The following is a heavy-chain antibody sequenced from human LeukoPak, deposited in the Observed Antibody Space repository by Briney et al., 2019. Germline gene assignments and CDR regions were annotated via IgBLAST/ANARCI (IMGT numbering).Heavy chain of an antibody. Sequence: PSETLSLTCTVSGGSISSSSYYWGWIRQPPGKGLEWIGRIYYGGSTYYNPSLKRRVTISVDTSKNQFSLKLSSVTAADTAVYYSARQGEPSSSWLIDYYYYYYMDVWGKGTTVTVSS. J-gene: IGHJ6*03. CDR1: GGSISSSSYY. CDR2: IYYGGST. CDR3: ARQGEPSSSWLIDYYYYYYMDV. D-gene: IGHD6-13*01. V-gene: IGHV4-39*01.